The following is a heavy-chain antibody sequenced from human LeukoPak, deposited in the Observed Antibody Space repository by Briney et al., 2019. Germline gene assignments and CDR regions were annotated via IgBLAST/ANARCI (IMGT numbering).Heavy chain of an antibody. Sequence: GGSLRLSCAASGFTFSDHYMDWVRQAPGKGLEWVGRVRNKANSYTTQYAASVKGRFTISRDDSKNSLYLPMNSLRTEDTAAYYCARSSSDWYPLFDYWGQGTQVTVSS. CDR3: ARSSSDWYPLFDY. J-gene: IGHJ4*02. D-gene: IGHD6-19*01. CDR2: VRNKANSYTT. CDR1: GFTFSDHY. V-gene: IGHV3-72*01.